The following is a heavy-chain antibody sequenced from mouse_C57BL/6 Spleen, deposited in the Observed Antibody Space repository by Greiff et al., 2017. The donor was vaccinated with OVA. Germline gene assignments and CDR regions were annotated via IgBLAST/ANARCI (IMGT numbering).Heavy chain of an antibody. Sequence: EVQRVESGGGLVQPGGSLKLSCAASGFTFSDYGMAWVRQAPRKGPEWVAFISNLAYSIYYADTVTGRFTISRENAKNTLYLEMSSLRSEDTAMYYCARHHYYGSDYAMDYWGQGTSVTVSS. V-gene: IGHV5-15*01. D-gene: IGHD1-1*01. J-gene: IGHJ4*01. CDR3: ARHHYYGSDYAMDY. CDR1: GFTFSDYG. CDR2: ISNLAYSI.